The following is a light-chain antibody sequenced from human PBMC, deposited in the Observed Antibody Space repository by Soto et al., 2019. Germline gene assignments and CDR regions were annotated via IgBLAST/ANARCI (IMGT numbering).Light chain of an antibody. J-gene: IGLJ7*01. CDR3: AAWDDSLKGPV. CDR1: SSNIGISS. CDR2: NDD. V-gene: IGLV1-44*01. Sequence: QPVLTQAPSASGTPGQRVTISCSGSSSNIGISSVTWYQQLPGTAPKLLVYNDDHRPSGVPDRFSGSKSGTSASLAISGLQSEDEADYYCAAWDDSLKGPVFGGGTQLTVL.